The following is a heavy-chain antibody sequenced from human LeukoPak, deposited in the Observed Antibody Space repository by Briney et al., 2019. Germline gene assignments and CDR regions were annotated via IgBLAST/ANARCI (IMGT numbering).Heavy chain of an antibody. CDR2: ISVRAATI. CDR1: GFGFGQYE. V-gene: IGHV3-48*03. Sequence: GGSLRLSCAASGFGFGQYEMNWVRQAPGKGLEWIAYISVRAATIYYGDSVEGRFTISRDDAKNSLYLQMNGLRVEDTAIYYCAKDFPHYYEVPHGMDVWGQGTTVTV. D-gene: IGHD3-22*01. CDR3: AKDFPHYYEVPHGMDV. J-gene: IGHJ6*02.